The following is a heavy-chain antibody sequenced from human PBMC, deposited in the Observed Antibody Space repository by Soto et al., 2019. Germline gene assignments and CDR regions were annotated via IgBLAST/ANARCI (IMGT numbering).Heavy chain of an antibody. Sequence: RGSLKISCAASGFTFSSYGMHWVRQAPGKGLEWVAVISYDGSNKYYADSVKGRFTISRDNSKNTLYLQMNSLRAEDTAVYYCAKAGHYSSSWYGWYYGMDVWGQGTTVTVSS. CDR1: GFTFSSYG. D-gene: IGHD6-13*01. CDR2: ISYDGSNK. V-gene: IGHV3-30*18. J-gene: IGHJ6*02. CDR3: AKAGHYSSSWYGWYYGMDV.